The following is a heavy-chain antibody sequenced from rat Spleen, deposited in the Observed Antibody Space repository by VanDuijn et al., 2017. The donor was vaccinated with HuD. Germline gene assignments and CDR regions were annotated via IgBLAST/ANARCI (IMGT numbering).Heavy chain of an antibody. CDR2: ISSDGGRN. CDR1: GFIFSDYN. J-gene: IGHJ2*01. D-gene: IGHD5-1*01. V-gene: IGHV5S10*01. Sequence: EVQLVESGGGLVQPGRSLKLSCAASGFIFSDYNMAWVRQAPTKGLEWVATISSDGGRNFYRDSVKGRFTISRDNAENTVYLQMDSLRPEDTATYYCATSGSYFDYWGQGVMVTVSS. CDR3: ATSGSYFDY.